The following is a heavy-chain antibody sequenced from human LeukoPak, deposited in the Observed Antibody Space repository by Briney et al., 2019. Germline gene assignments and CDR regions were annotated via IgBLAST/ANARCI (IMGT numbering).Heavy chain of an antibody. V-gene: IGHV3-74*01. Sequence: GGSLRLSCAASGFTVSSYWMHWVRQAPGKGLVWVSRINSDGSSTSYADSVKGRFTISRDNAKNTLYLQMNSLRAEDTAVYYCARASVVTATPYYYGMDVWGQGTTVTVSS. J-gene: IGHJ6*02. CDR1: GFTVSSYW. D-gene: IGHD2-21*02. CDR2: INSDGSST. CDR3: ARASVVTATPYYYGMDV.